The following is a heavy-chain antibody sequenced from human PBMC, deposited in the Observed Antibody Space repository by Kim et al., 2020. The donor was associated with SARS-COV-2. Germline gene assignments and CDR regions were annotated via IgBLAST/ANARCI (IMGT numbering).Heavy chain of an antibody. J-gene: IGHJ4*02. D-gene: IGHD3-22*01. V-gene: IGHV4-4*02. CDR3: ARTTYYYDSSGYLALDY. Sequence: LTSRVTISVDKSKNQFSLKLSSVTAADTAVYYCARTTYYYDSSGYLALDYWGQGTLVTVSS.